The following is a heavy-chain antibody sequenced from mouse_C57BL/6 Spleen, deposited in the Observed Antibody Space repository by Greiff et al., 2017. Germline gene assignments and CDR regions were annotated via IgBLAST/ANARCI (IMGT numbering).Heavy chain of an antibody. V-gene: IGHV1-52*01. CDR2: IDPYASET. CDR3: AREATRYHDG. J-gene: IGHJ1*03. CDR1: GYPFTSYW. Sequence: QVQLQQPGPELVRPGSSVKLSCKASGYPFTSYWMHWVKQRPIQGLEWIGNIDPYASETHYNQKFKDKATLTVDKSSSTAYMQLSSLTSEDSAVYDWAREATRYHDGWGTGTTVTVAS. D-gene: IGHD1-1*01.